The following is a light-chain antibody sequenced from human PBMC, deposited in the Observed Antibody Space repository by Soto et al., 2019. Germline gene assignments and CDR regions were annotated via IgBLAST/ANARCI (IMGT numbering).Light chain of an antibody. CDR2: DAS. CDR3: QQYHSYSPFT. CDR1: QSISRY. V-gene: IGKV3-11*01. Sequence: EIVLTQSPATLSLSPGETATLSCRASQSISRYLAWYQQKPGQAPRLLIYDASIRATGIPARFRGGGSETDFTLTISSLAPEDFATYYCQQYHSYSPFTFGPGTKVDIK. J-gene: IGKJ3*01.